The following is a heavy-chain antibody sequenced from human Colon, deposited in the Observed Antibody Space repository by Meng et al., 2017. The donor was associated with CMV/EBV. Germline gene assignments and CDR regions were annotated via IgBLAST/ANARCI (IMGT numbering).Heavy chain of an antibody. Sequence: GSLRLSCTVSGGSLSSYYWSWIRQAPGKGLEWIGYIYFTGTTKYNPSLKSRVTMSVDPSNNVFSLKLSSVIAADTAVYYCARRKVGVFDYWGQGTLVTVSS. V-gene: IGHV4-59*01. CDR2: IYFTGTT. D-gene: IGHD1-26*01. J-gene: IGHJ4*02. CDR1: GGSLSSYY. CDR3: ARRKVGVFDY.